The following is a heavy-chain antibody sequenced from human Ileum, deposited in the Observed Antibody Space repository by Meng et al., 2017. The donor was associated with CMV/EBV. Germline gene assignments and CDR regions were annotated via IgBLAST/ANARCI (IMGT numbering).Heavy chain of an antibody. V-gene: IGHV3-74*01. CDR2: INSDGSST. D-gene: IGHD3-9*01. Sequence: GESLKISCAGSGFTFSSNWIHWVRQAPGKGLLWVSRINSDGSSTSYADSVKGRFTISRDNAKNTVYLQMNSLRAEDTAVYYCAKDWSKNYDKGGHYHLEYWGQGTLVTVSS. CDR1: GFTFSSNW. CDR3: AKDWSKNYDKGGHYHLEY. J-gene: IGHJ4*01.